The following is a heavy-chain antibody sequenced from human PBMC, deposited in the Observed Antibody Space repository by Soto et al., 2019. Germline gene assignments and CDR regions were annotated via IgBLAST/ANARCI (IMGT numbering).Heavy chain of an antibody. J-gene: IGHJ4*02. V-gene: IGHV3-21*06. D-gene: IGHD6-13*01. CDR1: GFTFTSYT. CDR2: ISSSSDYI. Sequence: GSLRLSCAASGFTFTSYTMNWVRHAPGKGLEWVSSISSSSDYIYYADSMKGRVTISRDNAKNSLFLDMNSLTGEDTAVYYCARARVYATGSLDFWGQGTLVTVSS. CDR3: ARARVYATGSLDF.